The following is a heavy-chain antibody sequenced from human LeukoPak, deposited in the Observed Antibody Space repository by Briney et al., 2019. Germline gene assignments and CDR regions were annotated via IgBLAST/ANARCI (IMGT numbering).Heavy chain of an antibody. CDR1: GGSISSYY. CDR3: ARGLVDYGDYVPYKHAFDI. Sequence: PSETLSLTCTVSGGSISSYYWSWIRQPAGKGLEWIGRIYTSGSTNYNPSLKSRVTILVDTSKNQFSLKLSSVTAADTAVYYCARGLVDYGDYVPYKHAFDIWGQGTMVTVSS. V-gene: IGHV4-4*07. J-gene: IGHJ3*02. CDR2: IYTSGST. D-gene: IGHD4-17*01.